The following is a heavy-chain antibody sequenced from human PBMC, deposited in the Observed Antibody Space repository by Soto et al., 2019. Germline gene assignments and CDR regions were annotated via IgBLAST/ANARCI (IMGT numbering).Heavy chain of an antibody. CDR1: GFTFSSYW. Sequence: PGGSLRLSCAASGFTFSSYWMSWVRQAPGKGLEWVANIKQDGSEKYYVDSVKGRFTISRDNAKNSLYLQMNSLRAEDTAVYYCARLYGDYSWLDTDYWGQGTLVTVSS. CDR2: IKQDGSEK. CDR3: ARLYGDYSWLDTDY. V-gene: IGHV3-7*01. D-gene: IGHD4-17*01. J-gene: IGHJ4*02.